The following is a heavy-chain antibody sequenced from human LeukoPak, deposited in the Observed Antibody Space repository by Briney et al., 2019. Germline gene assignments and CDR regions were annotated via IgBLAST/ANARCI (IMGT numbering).Heavy chain of an antibody. Sequence: PGGSLRLSCAASGFTFSSYEMNWVRQAPGKGLEWVSYISSSGSTIYYADSVKGRFTISRDNSKNTLYLQMNSLRAEDTAVYYCAKGIGYYYYYMDVWGKGTTVTISS. CDR2: ISSSGSTI. J-gene: IGHJ6*03. V-gene: IGHV3-48*03. CDR1: GFTFSSYE. D-gene: IGHD1-26*01. CDR3: AKGIGYYYYYMDV.